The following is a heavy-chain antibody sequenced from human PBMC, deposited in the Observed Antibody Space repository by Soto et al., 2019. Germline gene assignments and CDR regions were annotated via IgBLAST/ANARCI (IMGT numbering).Heavy chain of an antibody. Sequence: EVQLVQSGAEVKKPGESLRISCKGSGYSFTSYWISWVRQMPGKGLEWMGRIDPSDSYTNYSPSFQGHVTISADKSIXXSSVQWSSLKASDTAMYYCARLQAAAGDTDLTFAYWGPGALVTVSS. CDR1: GYSFTSYW. CDR3: ARLQAAAGDTDLTFAY. CDR2: IDPSDSYT. V-gene: IGHV5-10-1*01. D-gene: IGHD6-13*01. J-gene: IGHJ4*02.